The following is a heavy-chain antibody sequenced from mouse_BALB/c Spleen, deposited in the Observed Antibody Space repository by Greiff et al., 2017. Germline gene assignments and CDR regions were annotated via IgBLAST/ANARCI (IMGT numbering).Heavy chain of an antibody. Sequence: EVKLVESGGGLVQPGGSLRLSCATSGFTFTDYYMSWVRQPPGKALEWLGFIRNKANGYTTEYSASVKGRFTISRDNSQSILYLQMNTLRAEDSATYYCARDTYTGAMDYWGQGTSVTVSS. CDR1: GFTFTDYY. CDR2: IRNKANGYTT. J-gene: IGHJ4*01. CDR3: ARDTYTGAMDY. V-gene: IGHV7-3*02.